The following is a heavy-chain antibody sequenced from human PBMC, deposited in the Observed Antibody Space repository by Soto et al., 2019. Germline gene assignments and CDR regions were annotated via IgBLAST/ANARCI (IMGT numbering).Heavy chain of an antibody. CDR3: ARVESGAHFDY. J-gene: IGHJ4*02. V-gene: IGHV3-74*01. Sequence: GGSLRLSCAASGFALTTYWMHWVRQAPGKGLAWVSRINSDGTITNYADSVKGRFTISRDNAKNTLYLQMNSLRAEDTAVYYCARVESGAHFDYWGPGTLVTVSS. CDR2: INSDGTIT. CDR1: GFALTTYW.